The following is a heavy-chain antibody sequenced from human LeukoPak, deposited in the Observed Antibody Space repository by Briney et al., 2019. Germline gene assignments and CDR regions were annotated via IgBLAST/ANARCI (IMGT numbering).Heavy chain of an antibody. V-gene: IGHV3-11*01. CDR2: ISTSGSTI. CDR3: AGGYGSGSYPKPSYYYYYMDV. J-gene: IGHJ6*03. CDR1: GFTFSDYY. Sequence: GGSLRLSCAASGFTFSDYYMTWIRQAPGKGLEWVSYISTSGSTIYYADSVKGRFTISRDNSKNTLYLQMNSLRAEDTAVYYCAGGYGSGSYPKPSYYYYYMDVWGKGTTVTISS. D-gene: IGHD3-10*01.